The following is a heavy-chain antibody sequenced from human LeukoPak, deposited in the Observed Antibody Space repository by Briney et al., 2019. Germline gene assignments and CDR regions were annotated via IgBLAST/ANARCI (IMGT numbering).Heavy chain of an antibody. J-gene: IGHJ4*02. CDR1: GYALTELS. CDR3: ASRKYYYGSGSQYYFDY. V-gene: IGHV1-24*01. Sequence: GASVKVSCKVSGYALTELSMHWVRQAPGKGLEWMGGFDPEDGETIYAQKFQGRVTMTEDTSTDTAYMELSSLRSEDTAVYYCASRKYYYGSGSQYYFDYWGQGTLVTVSS. CDR2: FDPEDGET. D-gene: IGHD3-10*01.